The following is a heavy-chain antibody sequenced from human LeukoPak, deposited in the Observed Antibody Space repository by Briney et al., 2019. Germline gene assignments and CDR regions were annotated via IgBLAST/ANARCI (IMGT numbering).Heavy chain of an antibody. Sequence: SETLSLTCAVYGGSFSGYYWSWIRQPPGKGLEWIGEINHSGSTNYNPSLKSRVTISVDTSKNQFSLKLSSVTAADTAVYYCARPPYSYGYAFDIWGQGTMVTVSS. CDR1: GGSFSGYY. CDR3: ARPPYSYGYAFDI. J-gene: IGHJ3*02. V-gene: IGHV4-34*01. CDR2: INHSGST. D-gene: IGHD5-18*01.